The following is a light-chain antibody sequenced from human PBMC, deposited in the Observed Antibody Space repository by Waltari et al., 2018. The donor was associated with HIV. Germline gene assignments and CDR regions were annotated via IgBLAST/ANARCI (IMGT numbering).Light chain of an antibody. J-gene: IGLJ1*01. CDR3: AAWDDSLIGLV. V-gene: IGLV1-44*01. CDR1: SSKIGTNG. CDR2: TNN. Sequence: QSVLTQPPSASGTPGQRVTISCSGSSSKIGTNGVSWFQQPPGTAPHLPIFTNNQRLSGVPDRFSGSKSGTSASLTISGLRSEDEADYFCAAWDDSLIGLVFGTGTKVTVL.